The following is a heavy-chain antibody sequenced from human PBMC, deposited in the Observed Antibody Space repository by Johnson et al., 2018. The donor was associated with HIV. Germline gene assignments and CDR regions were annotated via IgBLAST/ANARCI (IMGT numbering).Heavy chain of an antibody. CDR2: LYSGGNT. CDR3: ARDPPSYGSGSYFRAFDI. Sequence: VQLVESGGGLVQPGGSLRLSCGASGFSVSDSYMNWVRQAPGQGLEWVSVLYSGGNTYYADSVRGRFTISRDTSKNTLYLQMNSLRAEDTAVYYCARDPPSYGSGSYFRAFDIWGQGTMVTVSS. D-gene: IGHD3-10*01. V-gene: IGHV3-66*01. CDR1: GFSVSDSY. J-gene: IGHJ3*02.